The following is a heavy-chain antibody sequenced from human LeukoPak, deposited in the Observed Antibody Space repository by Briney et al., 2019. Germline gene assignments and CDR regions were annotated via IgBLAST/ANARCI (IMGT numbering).Heavy chain of an antibody. V-gene: IGHV4-59*01. CDR2: IYYSGST. D-gene: IGHD5-18*01. CDR1: GGPISSYY. CDR3: ARAAHSYGYYYYMDV. Sequence: SETLSLTCTVSGGPISSYYWSWIRQPPGKGLEWIGYIYYSGSTNYNPSPKSRVTISVDTSKNQFSLKLSSVIAADTAVYYCARAAHSYGYYYYMDVWGKGTTVTVSS. J-gene: IGHJ6*03.